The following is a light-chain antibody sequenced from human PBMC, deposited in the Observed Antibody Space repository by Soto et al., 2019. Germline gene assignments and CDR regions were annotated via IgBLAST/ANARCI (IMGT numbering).Light chain of an antibody. CDR2: WAS. J-gene: IGKJ4*01. CDR1: QSVLDSSNNKNY. CDR3: QKYYGFPLS. Sequence: DIVMTQSPESLAVSLGERATVNCMSSQSVLDSSNNKNYLAWYQHKPGQPPKLLIHWASFRESGVPDRFSGRGSGKDFTLTISGLQAEDVAVYYCQKYYGFPLSSGGGTKVEIK. V-gene: IGKV4-1*01.